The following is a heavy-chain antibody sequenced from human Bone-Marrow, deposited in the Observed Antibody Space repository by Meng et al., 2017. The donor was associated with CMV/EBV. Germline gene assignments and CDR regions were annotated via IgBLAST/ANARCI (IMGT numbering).Heavy chain of an antibody. Sequence: SVQVSRKASGYTFTGYYMHWVRQAPGQGREWMGWINPNSGGTNYAQKFQGRVTMTRDTSISTAYMELSRLRSDDTAVCYCARDYSGSVIDAFDIWGQGTMVTVSS. J-gene: IGHJ3*02. D-gene: IGHD1-26*01. CDR2: INPNSGGT. CDR3: ARDYSGSVIDAFDI. CDR1: GYTFTGYY. V-gene: IGHV1-2*02.